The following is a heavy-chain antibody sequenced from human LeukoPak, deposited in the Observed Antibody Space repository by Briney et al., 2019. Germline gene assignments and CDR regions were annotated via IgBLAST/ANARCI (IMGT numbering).Heavy chain of an antibody. CDR3: ATTPFITMVRGVIITCPAYFDY. V-gene: IGHV1-24*01. CDR1: GYTLTELS. CDR2: FDPEDGET. D-gene: IGHD3-10*01. J-gene: IGHJ4*02. Sequence: EASVKVSCKVSGYTLTELSMHWVRQAPGKGLEWMGGFDPEDGETIYAQKFQGRVTMTEDTSTDTAYMELSSLRSEDTAVYYCATTPFITMVRGVIITCPAYFDYWGQGTLVTVSS.